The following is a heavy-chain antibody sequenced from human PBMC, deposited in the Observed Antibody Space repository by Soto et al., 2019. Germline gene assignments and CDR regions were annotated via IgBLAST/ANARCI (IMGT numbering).Heavy chain of an antibody. CDR1: GGTFSSYA. J-gene: IGHJ4*02. CDR2: IIPIFGTA. Sequence: SVKVSCKASGGTFSSYAISWVRQAPGQGLEWMGGIIPIFGTANYAQKFQGRVTITADESTSTAYMELSSLRSEDTAVYYCASLGVADEYSPFDYWGQGTLVTVSS. CDR3: ASLGVADEYSPFDY. V-gene: IGHV1-69*13. D-gene: IGHD3-3*01.